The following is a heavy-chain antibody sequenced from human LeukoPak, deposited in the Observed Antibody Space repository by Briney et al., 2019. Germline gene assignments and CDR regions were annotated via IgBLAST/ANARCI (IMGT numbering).Heavy chain of an antibody. D-gene: IGHD3-22*01. Sequence: GGSLRLSCEASGFSFSSYDLHWVRQRKGESPEWVSAIGTAGDTYYPGSVKGRFTISRENAKNSLYLQMTSLEVGDTAVYYCATATRGGYYDHWGQGTLVTVSS. V-gene: IGHV3-13*01. J-gene: IGHJ5*02. CDR3: ATATRGGYYDH. CDR1: GFSFSSYD. CDR2: IGTAGDT.